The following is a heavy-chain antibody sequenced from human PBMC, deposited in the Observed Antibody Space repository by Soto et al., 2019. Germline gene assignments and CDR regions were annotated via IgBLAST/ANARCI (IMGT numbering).Heavy chain of an antibody. CDR2: ISYDGSNK. CDR3: ARGEMATITRPYGMDV. J-gene: IGHJ6*02. V-gene: IGHV3-30-3*01. CDR1: GFTFSSYA. Sequence: GGSLRLSCAASGFTFSSYAMHWVRQAPGKGLEWVAVISYDGSNKYYADSVKGRFTISRDNSKNTLYLQMNSLRAEDTAVYYCARGEMATITRPYGMDVWGQGTTVTVSS. D-gene: IGHD5-12*01.